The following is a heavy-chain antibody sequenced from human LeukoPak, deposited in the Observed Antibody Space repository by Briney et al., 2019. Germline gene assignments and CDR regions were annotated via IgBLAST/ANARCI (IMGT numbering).Heavy chain of an antibody. CDR2: IHYSGST. CDR1: SGSISSYY. V-gene: IGHV4-59*01. J-gene: IGHJ4*02. CDR3: ARSPGYYDKRNYFSGDFDY. Sequence: SETLSLTCTVSSGSISSYYWNWIRQPPGKGLEWIGFIHYSGSTNYNPSLKSRVTISLDTSKSQFSLKLSSVTAADTAVYYCARSPGYYDKRNYFSGDFDYWGQGTLVTVSS. D-gene: IGHD3-22*01.